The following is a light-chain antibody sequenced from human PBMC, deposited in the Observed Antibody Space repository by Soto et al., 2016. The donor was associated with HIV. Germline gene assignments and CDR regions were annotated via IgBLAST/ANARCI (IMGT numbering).Light chain of an antibody. J-gene: IGLJ3*02. CDR2: GKN. V-gene: IGLV3-19*01. Sequence: SYELTQPSSVSVSPGQTVRITCQGDSLRSYYASWYQQKPGQAPILVIYGKNNRPSGIPDRFSGSSSGNTGSLTITGTQAEDEADYYCNSRDSSGNQWVFGGGTKLTVL. CDR3: NSRDSSGNQWV. CDR1: SLRSYY.